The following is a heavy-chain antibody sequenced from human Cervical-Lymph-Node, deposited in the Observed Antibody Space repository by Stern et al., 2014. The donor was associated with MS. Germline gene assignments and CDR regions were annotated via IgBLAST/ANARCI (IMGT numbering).Heavy chain of an antibody. CDR1: GASTDFYF. CDR2: FFTSGST. D-gene: IGHD6-19*01. J-gene: IGHJ2*01. Sequence: VQLVESGPGLVKPSETLSLTCTVAGASTDFYFWSWIRQPARQGLEWIGGFFTSGSTNYNPSLKSRVTMSVDPSNNQVSLNLSSVTAADTAVYYCASSLDSSGWRYFDLWGRGILVTVSS. CDR3: ASSLDSSGWRYFDL. V-gene: IGHV4-4*07.